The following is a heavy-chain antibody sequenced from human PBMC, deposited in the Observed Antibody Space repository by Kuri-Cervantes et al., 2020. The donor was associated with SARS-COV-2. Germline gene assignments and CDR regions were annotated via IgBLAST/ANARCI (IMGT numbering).Heavy chain of an antibody. D-gene: IGHD5-24*01. V-gene: IGHV1-2*02. J-gene: IGHJ6*03. CDR3: ARDRGLIAHYYYYYMDV. CDR1: GYTFTGYY. Sequence: ASVKVSCKASGYTFTGYYMHWLRQAPGQGLEWMGWINPNSGGTNYAQKFQGRVTMTRDTSISTAYMELSRLRSDDTAVYYCARDRGLIAHYYYYYMDVWGKGTTVTVSS. CDR2: INPNSGGT.